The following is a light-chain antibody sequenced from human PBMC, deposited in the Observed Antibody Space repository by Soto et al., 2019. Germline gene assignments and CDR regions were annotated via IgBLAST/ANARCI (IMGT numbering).Light chain of an antibody. CDR3: QEYNSAPWT. CDR1: QGSSNY. V-gene: IGKV1-27*01. Sequence: DIQITQSPSSLSASVGDRITITCRASQGSSNYLAWYQKKPGKVPKLLIYAASTLQSGVPSRFSGSGSGTDFTLTISSLHPEDVETYYCQEYNSAPWTFGQGTKVDIK. CDR2: AAS. J-gene: IGKJ1*01.